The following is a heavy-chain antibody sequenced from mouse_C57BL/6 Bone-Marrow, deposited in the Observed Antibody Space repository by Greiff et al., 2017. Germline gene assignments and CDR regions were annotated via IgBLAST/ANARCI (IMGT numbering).Heavy chain of an antibody. J-gene: IGHJ4*01. CDR1: GYTFTSYG. CDR3: ARGAYSFFYAMDY. D-gene: IGHD2-12*01. Sequence: VMLVESGAELARPGASVKLSCKASGYTFTSYGISWVKQRTGQGLAWIGEISPRSGNTYYNEKFKGKATLTANKSSSTAYMELRSLTSEDSAVYFCARGAYSFFYAMDYWGQGTSVTVSS. V-gene: IGHV1-81*01. CDR2: ISPRSGNT.